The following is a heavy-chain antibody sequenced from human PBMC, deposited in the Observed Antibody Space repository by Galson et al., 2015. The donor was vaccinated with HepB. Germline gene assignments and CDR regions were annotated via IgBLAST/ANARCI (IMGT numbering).Heavy chain of an antibody. Sequence: SLRLSCAASGFTFSDYYMSWIRQAPGKGLEWVSYISSRSTYTNYADSVEGRFTISRDNAKNSLSLQMNSLRAEDTAVYYCARDLTYDTSGYPFGYWGQGTLVTVSS. CDR1: GFTFSDYY. D-gene: IGHD3-22*01. J-gene: IGHJ4*02. CDR2: ISSRSTYT. V-gene: IGHV3-11*06. CDR3: ARDLTYDTSGYPFGY.